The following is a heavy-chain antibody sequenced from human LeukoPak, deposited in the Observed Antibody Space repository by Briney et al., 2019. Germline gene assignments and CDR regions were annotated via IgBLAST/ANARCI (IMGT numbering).Heavy chain of an antibody. CDR3: ASGSVVPAVTFDY. Sequence: PSETLSLTCAVYGGSFSGYYWSWIRQPPGKGLEWIGEINHSGSTNYIPSLKSRVTISVDTSKNQFSLKLSSVTAADTAVYYCASGSVVPAVTFDYWGQGTLVTVSS. CDR1: GGSFSGYY. D-gene: IGHD2-2*01. J-gene: IGHJ4*02. V-gene: IGHV4-34*01. CDR2: INHSGST.